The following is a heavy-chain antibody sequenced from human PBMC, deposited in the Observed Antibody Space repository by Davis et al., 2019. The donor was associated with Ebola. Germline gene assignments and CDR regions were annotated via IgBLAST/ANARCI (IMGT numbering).Heavy chain of an antibody. CDR1: GVSISSYY. J-gene: IGHJ6*03. Sequence: MPSETLSLTCTVSGVSISSYYWRWIRQPPGKGLEWIGYIYYSGSTNYNPSPKSRVTISVDTSKNQFSLKLSSVTAADTAVYYCARDRDSTSPPYYYYYMDVWGKGTTVTVSS. V-gene: IGHV4-59*01. CDR2: IYYSGST. CDR3: ARDRDSTSPPYYYYYMDV. D-gene: IGHD6-6*01.